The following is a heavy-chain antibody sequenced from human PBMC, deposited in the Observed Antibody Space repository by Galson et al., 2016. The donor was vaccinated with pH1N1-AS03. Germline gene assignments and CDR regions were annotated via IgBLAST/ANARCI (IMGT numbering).Heavy chain of an antibody. Sequence: SLRLSCAVSGFSLSNYWMTWVRQAPGKGLEWVANINKDGSEKSYVDSVKGRFTNSRDTAKNSVFLQMNSERVEDRAVYYCARLPRGPWRFDYWGQGTLVTVSS. CDR3: ARLPRGPWRFDY. D-gene: IGHD3-10*01. CDR2: INKDGSEK. J-gene: IGHJ4*02. V-gene: IGHV3-7*01. CDR1: GFSLSNYW.